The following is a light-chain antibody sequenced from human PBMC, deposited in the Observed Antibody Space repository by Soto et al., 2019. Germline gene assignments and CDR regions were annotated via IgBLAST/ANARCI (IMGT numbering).Light chain of an antibody. CDR2: DVS. V-gene: IGLV2-11*01. J-gene: IGLJ2*01. Sequence: QPVLTQPRSVSGSPGQSVTISCTGTSSDVGGYNYVSWYQQHPGKAPKLMIYDVSKRPSGVPDRFSGSKSGNTASLTISGLQAEDEADYYCCSYAGSWDVVFGGGTKLTVL. CDR3: CSYAGSWDVV. CDR1: SSDVGGYNY.